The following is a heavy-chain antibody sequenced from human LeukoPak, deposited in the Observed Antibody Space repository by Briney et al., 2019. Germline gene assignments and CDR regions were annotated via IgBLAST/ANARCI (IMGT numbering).Heavy chain of an antibody. CDR2: IYPGDSET. V-gene: IGHV5-51*01. CDR1: GRLFMRFW. J-gene: IGHJ4*02. CDR3: APCGIYSSNFVY. D-gene: IGHD5-18*01. Sequence: GESLKIYCQGSGRLFMRFWIGGLRQMPGKGLEWMGIIYPGDSETRYSPSFQGQVTISVDKSISPAYLQWSSLKASYPTVYYCAPCGIYSSNFVYCGQGTLVTVSS.